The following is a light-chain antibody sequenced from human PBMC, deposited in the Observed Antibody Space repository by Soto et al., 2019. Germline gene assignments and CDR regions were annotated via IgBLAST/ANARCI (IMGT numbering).Light chain of an antibody. CDR1: QSVSSSQ. Sequence: EIVLTQAPGTLSLSPGESATLSCRASQSVSSSQVAWYQQKPGQAPRLLIYGASSRATGIPDRFSGVGSETDFTLTISRLEPEDFAVYYCQHYDTAPHTFGQGLKLEIK. V-gene: IGKV3-20*01. J-gene: IGKJ2*01. CDR3: QHYDTAPHT. CDR2: GAS.